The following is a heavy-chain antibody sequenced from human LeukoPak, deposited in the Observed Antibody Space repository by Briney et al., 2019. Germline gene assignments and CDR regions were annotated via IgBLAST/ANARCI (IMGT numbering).Heavy chain of an antibody. CDR1: GYSISSGYY. V-gene: IGHV4-38-2*02. Sequence: SETLSLTCTVSGYSISSGYYWGWIRQPPGKGLEWIGSIYHSGSTYYNPSLKSRVTISVDTSKNQFSLKLSSVTAADTAVYYCAIGLAWFDPWGQGTLVTVSS. CDR2: IYHSGST. CDR3: AIGLAWFDP. D-gene: IGHD3-10*01. J-gene: IGHJ5*02.